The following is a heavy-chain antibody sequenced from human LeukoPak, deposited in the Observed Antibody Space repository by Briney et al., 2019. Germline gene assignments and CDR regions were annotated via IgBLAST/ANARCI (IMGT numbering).Heavy chain of an antibody. V-gene: IGHV3-72*01. CDR1: GFTFSDHY. CDR3: AREEQVLLNDYYYYMDV. J-gene: IGHJ6*03. Sequence: GGSLRLSCAASGFTFSDHYMGWVRQAPGKGLEWVGRTRNKANSYTTEYAASVKGRFTISRDDSKNSLYLQMNSLKTEDTAVYYCAREEQVLLNDYYYYMDVWGKGTTVTVSS. CDR2: TRNKANSYTT. D-gene: IGHD2-15*01.